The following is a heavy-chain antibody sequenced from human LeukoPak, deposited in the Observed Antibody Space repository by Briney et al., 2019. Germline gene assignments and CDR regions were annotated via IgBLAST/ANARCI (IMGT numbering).Heavy chain of an antibody. D-gene: IGHD4-17*01. CDR1: GFPFASYA. CDR3: AKGGSNYVEVGYFDY. J-gene: IGHJ4*02. CDR2: IIGSVAST. V-gene: IGHV3-23*01. Sequence: GGSLRLSCAASGFPFASYAMSWVRQTPGKGLEWVSHIIGSVASTYYADCVKGRFTISRDNTKNTLYLQMNSLRADDTAVYFCAKGGSNYVEVGYFDYWGQGTVVTVSS.